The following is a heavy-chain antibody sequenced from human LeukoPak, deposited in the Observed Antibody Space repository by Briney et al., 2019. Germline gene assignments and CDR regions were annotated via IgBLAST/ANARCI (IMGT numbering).Heavy chain of an antibody. CDR3: ARDNSVRDEAWWFNP. V-gene: IGHV1-46*01. CDR2: ISPSGGST. Sequence: SVKVSCKPFGYTFTSNYMHWLRQAPGQGPEWMGVISPSGGSTTYAQKFQGRVTLTRDMSTSTDYLELSSLRSEDTAVYYCARDNSVRDEAWWFNPWGQGTLVTVSS. J-gene: IGHJ5*02. D-gene: IGHD5-24*01. CDR1: GYTFTSNY.